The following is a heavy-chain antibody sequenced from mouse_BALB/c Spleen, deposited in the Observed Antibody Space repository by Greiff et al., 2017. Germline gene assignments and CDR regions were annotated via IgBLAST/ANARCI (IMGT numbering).Heavy chain of an antibody. D-gene: IGHD1-1*01. CDR2: INPYNGDT. CDR1: GYSFTGYF. CDR3: GKGLWGDGGYYAMDY. J-gene: IGHJ4*01. V-gene: IGHV1-37*01. Sequence: EVQLQQSGPELVKPGASVKISCKASGYSFTGYFMNWVKQSHGKSLEWIGRINPYNGDTFYNQKFKGKATLTVDKSSSTAHMELLSLTSEDSAVYYCGKGLWGDGGYYAMDYWGQGTSVTVSS.